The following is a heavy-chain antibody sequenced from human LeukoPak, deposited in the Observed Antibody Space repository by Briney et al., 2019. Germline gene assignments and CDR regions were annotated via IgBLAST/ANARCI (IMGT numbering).Heavy chain of an antibody. V-gene: IGHV4-59*11. D-gene: IGHD4-11*01. J-gene: IGHJ6*03. CDR3: ARGFNDYNNDVYFYYMDI. CDR2: FYNSGYFYNSGGT. CDR1: GASISDHY. Sequence: SETLSLTCTVSGASISDHYWSWIRQSPGKGLEWIGYFYNSGYFYNSGGTNYNPSLKSRVTISGDTSKNQFSLKLTSVTAAATAVYYCARGFNDYNNDVYFYYMDIWGKGTTVTVSS.